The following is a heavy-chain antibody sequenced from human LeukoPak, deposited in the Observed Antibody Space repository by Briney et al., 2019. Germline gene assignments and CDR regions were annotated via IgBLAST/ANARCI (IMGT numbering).Heavy chain of an antibody. CDR2: INPNSGGT. CDR1: GYTFTGYY. Sequence: ASVKVSCKASGYTFTGYYMHWVRQAPGQGLEWMGWINPNSGGTNYAQKFQGRVTMTRDTSISTAYMELSSLRSEDTAVYYCARAGGVLLWFGETNNWFDPWGQGTLVTVSS. D-gene: IGHD3-10*01. V-gene: IGHV1-2*02. J-gene: IGHJ5*02. CDR3: ARAGGVLLWFGETNNWFDP.